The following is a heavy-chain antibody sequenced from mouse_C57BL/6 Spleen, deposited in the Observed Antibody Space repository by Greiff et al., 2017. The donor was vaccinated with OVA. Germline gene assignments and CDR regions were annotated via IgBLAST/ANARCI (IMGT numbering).Heavy chain of an antibody. CDR3: ARCLFYYYGSSYPLGAMDY. Sequence: VPLQPPGTELVKPGASVKLSFQASGYTFTSSWEPWVKQRPGQGPGWIGNFYPSNGGTNYNEKFKSKATLTVDKSSSTAYMQLSSLTSEDSAVYYCARCLFYYYGSSYPLGAMDYWGQGTSVTVSS. CDR2: FYPSNGGT. J-gene: IGHJ4*01. V-gene: IGHV1-53*01. CDR1: GYTFTSSW. D-gene: IGHD1-1*01.